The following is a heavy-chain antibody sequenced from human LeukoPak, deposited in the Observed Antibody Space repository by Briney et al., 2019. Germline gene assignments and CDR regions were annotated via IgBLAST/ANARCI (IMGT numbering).Heavy chain of an antibody. CDR1: GYTFTGYY. CDR3: ARIQDPYYDILTGYGY. J-gene: IGHJ4*02. Sequence: ASVKVSCKASGYTFTGYYMHWVRQAPGQGLEWMGWINPNSGGTNYAQKFQGRVTMTRDTSISTAYMELSRLRSDDTAVYYCARIQDPYYDILTGYGYWGQGTLVTVSS. D-gene: IGHD3-9*01. V-gene: IGHV1-2*02. CDR2: INPNSGGT.